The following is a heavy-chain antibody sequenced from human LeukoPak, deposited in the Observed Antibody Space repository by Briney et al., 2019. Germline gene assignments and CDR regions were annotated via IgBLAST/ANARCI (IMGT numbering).Heavy chain of an antibody. J-gene: IGHJ4*02. D-gene: IGHD3-22*01. CDR2: ISAYNGNI. Sequence: ASVKVSCKASGYTFTGYYMHWVRQALGQGLEWMGWISAYNGNIKYAQKFQGRVTMTTDISTSIAYMEGRSLRSEDTAVYYCVRDLGVDTTMIFFDYWGQGSVVTVSS. CDR3: VRDLGVDTTMIFFDY. CDR1: GYTFTGYY. V-gene: IGHV1-18*04.